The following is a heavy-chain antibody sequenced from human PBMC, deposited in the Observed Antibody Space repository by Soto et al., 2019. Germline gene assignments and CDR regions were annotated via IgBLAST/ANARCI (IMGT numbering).Heavy chain of an antibody. CDR2: ISSSSSYI. J-gene: IGHJ6*02. D-gene: IGHD3-10*01. Sequence: PGGSLRLSCAASGFTFSSYSMNWVRQAPGKGLEWVSSISSSSSYIYYADSVKGRFTISRDNAKNSLYLQMNSLRAEDTAVYYCARVRVTYYYYGMVVSCQGTTVSVS. CDR3: ARVRVTYYYYGMVV. V-gene: IGHV3-21*01. CDR1: GFTFSSYS.